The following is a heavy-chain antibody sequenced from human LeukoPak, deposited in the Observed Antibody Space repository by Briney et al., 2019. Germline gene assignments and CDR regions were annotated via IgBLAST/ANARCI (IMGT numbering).Heavy chain of an antibody. CDR1: GYSFSNYG. Sequence: ASVKVSCKASGYSFSNYGVNWVRQAPGQGFEWMGWISAYNSDTKYGQKFEGRVVMTRDTSTSTIYMELTNLRSDDTAVYYCARDLTVVPAAMARDWGREPWSSSPQ. D-gene: IGHD2-2*01. V-gene: IGHV1-18*01. CDR3: ARDLTVVPAAMARD. CDR2: ISAYNSDT. J-gene: IGHJ4*02.